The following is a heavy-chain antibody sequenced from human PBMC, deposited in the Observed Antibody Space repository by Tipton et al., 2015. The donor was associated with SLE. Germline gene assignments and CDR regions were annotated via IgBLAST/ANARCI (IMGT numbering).Heavy chain of an antibody. CDR2: IYFTGST. V-gene: IGHV4-59*11. J-gene: IGHJ4*02. CDR3: ARGGGSPSY. D-gene: IGHD2-15*01. CDR1: GGSISSHY. Sequence: TLSLTCTVSGGSISSHYWSWIRQPPGKGLEWIGYIYFTGSTNYNPSLKSRVTISVDMSKHQFSLRLTSVTAADTAMYYCARGGGSPSYWGQGTLVTVSS.